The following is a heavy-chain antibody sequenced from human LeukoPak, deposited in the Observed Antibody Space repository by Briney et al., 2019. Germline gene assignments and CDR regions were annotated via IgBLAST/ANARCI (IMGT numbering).Heavy chain of an antibody. J-gene: IGHJ4*02. D-gene: IGHD3-22*01. Sequence: PSETLSLTCTVSGGSINSSSYYWGWIRQPPGKGLEWIGSIYYSGSTYYNPSLKSRVTISVDTSKNQFSLKLSSVTAADTAVYYCARGGEYYDSSGYYYEGFDYWGQGTLVTVSS. CDR1: GGSINSSSYY. CDR3: ARGGEYYDSSGYYYEGFDY. V-gene: IGHV4-39*07. CDR2: IYYSGST.